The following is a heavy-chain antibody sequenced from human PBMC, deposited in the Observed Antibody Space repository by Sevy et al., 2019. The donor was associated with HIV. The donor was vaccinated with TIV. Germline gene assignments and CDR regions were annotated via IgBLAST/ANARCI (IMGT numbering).Heavy chain of an antibody. J-gene: IGHJ6*02. CDR3: ADSRGRFDGSSWIYYYYAMDV. Sequence: GGSLRLSCAASGFTFRNYGMHWVRQAPGKGLEWVALISNDGCDKNYVDSVKGRFTNSRDNSKDTLYLQMNSLGTDDTAVYYCADSRGRFDGSSWIYYYYAMDVWGQGTTVTVSS. CDR2: ISNDGCDK. D-gene: IGHD6-13*01. V-gene: IGHV3-30*03. CDR1: GFTFRNYG.